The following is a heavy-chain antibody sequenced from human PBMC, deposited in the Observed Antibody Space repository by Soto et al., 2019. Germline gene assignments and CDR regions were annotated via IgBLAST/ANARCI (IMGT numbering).Heavy chain of an antibody. CDR3: ARGVVWYYYDSSGYYYVAYFDY. D-gene: IGHD3-22*01. CDR2: IYYSGST. V-gene: IGHV4-31*03. CDR1: GGSISSGGYY. Sequence: SETLSLTCTVSGGSISSGGYYWSWIRQHPGKGLEWIGYIYYSGSTYYNPSLKSRVTISVDTSKNQFSLKLSSVTAADTAVYYFARGVVWYYYDSSGYYYVAYFDYWGQGTLVTVSS. J-gene: IGHJ4*02.